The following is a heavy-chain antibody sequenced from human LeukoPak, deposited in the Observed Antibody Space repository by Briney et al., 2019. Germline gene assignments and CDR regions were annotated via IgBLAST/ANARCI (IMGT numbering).Heavy chain of an antibody. V-gene: IGHV3-23*01. CDR2: ISGSGGST. CDR1: GFTFSSYA. D-gene: IGHD4-23*01. Sequence: GGSLRLSCAASGFTFSSYAMSWVRQAPGKGLEWVSAISGSGGSTYYADSVKGRFTISRDNSKNTLYLQMNSLRAEGTAVYYCANGGLWMGSNYWGQGTLVTVSS. CDR3: ANGGLWMGSNY. J-gene: IGHJ4*02.